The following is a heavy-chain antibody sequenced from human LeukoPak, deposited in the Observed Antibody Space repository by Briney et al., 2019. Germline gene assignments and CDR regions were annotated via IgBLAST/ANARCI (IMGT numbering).Heavy chain of an antibody. V-gene: IGHV3-23*01. J-gene: IGHJ4*02. CDR2: ISGSGGST. CDR1: GFTFSSYA. CDR3: ARAPREWGFDY. D-gene: IGHD7-27*01. Sequence: GGSLRRSCAASGFTFSSYAMSWVRQAPGKGLEWVSAISGSGGSTYYADSVKGRFTISRDNSKNTLYLQMNSLRAEDTAVYYCARAPREWGFDYWGQGTLVTVSS.